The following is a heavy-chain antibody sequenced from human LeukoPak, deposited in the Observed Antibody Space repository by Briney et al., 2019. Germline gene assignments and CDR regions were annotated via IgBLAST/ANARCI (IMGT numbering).Heavy chain of an antibody. V-gene: IGHV3-30*04. Sequence: GGSLRLSCAASGLTLSTYAMHWVRQAPGKGLEWMAVISDDGSIKYYADSVKGRFTISRDNSKNTLYLQMNSLRAEDTAVYYCAELGITMIGGVWGKGTTVTISS. D-gene: IGHD3-10*02. CDR2: ISDDGSIK. CDR1: GLTLSTYA. J-gene: IGHJ6*04. CDR3: AELGITMIGGV.